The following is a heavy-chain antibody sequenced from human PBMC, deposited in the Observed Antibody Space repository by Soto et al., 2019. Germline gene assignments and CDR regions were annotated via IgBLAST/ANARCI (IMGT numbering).Heavy chain of an antibody. CDR2: IWYDGSNK. CDR1: GFTFSSYG. D-gene: IGHD3-10*01. V-gene: IGHV3-33*01. Sequence: QVQLVESGGGVVQPGRSLRLSCAASGFTFSSYGMHWVRQAPGKGLEWVAVIWYDGSNKYYADSVKGRFTISRDNSKNTLYLQMNSLRAEDTAVYYCARDFPLHPGELLSLDYWGQGTLVTVSS. CDR3: ARDFPLHPGELLSLDY. J-gene: IGHJ4*02.